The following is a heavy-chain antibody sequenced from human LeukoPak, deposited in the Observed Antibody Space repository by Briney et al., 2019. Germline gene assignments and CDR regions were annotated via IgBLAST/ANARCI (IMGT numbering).Heavy chain of an antibody. V-gene: IGHV1-2*02. D-gene: IGHD5-18*01. J-gene: IGHJ6*03. Sequence: ASVKVSCKASGYTFTGYYMHWVRQAPGQGLEWMGWINPNSGGTNYAQKFQGRVTMTRDTSISTAYMELSRLRSDDTAVYYCARDLTRGYSYGWSGYYYYYMDVWGKGTTVTVSS. CDR3: ARDLTRGYSYGWSGYYYYYMDV. CDR1: GYTFTGYY. CDR2: INPNSGGT.